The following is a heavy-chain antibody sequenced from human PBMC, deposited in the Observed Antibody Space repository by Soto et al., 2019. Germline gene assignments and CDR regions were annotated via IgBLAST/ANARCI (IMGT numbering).Heavy chain of an antibody. V-gene: IGHV4-59*12. J-gene: IGHJ4*02. Sequence: SETLSLTCTVSGGSISSYYWSWIRQPPGKGLEWIGYIYYSGSTNYNPSLKSRVTISLDTSKNQFSLKLSSVTAADTVVYYCARDGPSWPLDYWGQGTLVTVSS. CDR1: GGSISSYY. D-gene: IGHD6-13*01. CDR2: IYYSGST. CDR3: ARDGPSWPLDY.